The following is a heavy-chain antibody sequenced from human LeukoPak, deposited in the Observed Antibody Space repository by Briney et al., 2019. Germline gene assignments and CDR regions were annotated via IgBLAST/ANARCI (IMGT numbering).Heavy chain of an antibody. V-gene: IGHV1-46*01. Sequence: GASVKVSCKASEDTSTYYHIHWVRQAPGQGVEWMGAVYATGGTTINTQNFQGRVTMTRDTSTGMVYMELSSLRFEDTAMYYCATEAPRSYYFDYWGQGILVTVSS. J-gene: IGHJ4*02. CDR2: VYATGGTT. CDR1: EDTSTYYH. CDR3: ATEAPRSYYFDY.